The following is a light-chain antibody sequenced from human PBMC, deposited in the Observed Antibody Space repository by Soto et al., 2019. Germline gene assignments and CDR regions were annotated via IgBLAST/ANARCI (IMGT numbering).Light chain of an antibody. J-gene: IGKJ2*01. V-gene: IGKV1-39*01. Sequence: DVQMTQSPSSLSASVGDRVTITCRASQNIDIYINWYQQKPGRPPTLLIYTTSRLQSVVPTPFSGSGSCTGFNLTISNPQPEDFPNSSDHQNYNSPPDFGQGTKVGIK. CDR1: QNIDIY. CDR2: TTS. CDR3: HQNYNSPPD.